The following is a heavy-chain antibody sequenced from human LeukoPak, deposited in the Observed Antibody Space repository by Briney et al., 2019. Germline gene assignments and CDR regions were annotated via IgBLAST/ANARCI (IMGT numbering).Heavy chain of an antibody. Sequence: PGGSLRLSCTASGYTFSDYGMHWVRQAPGQGLEWLSVISYSGVVKFYADSVKGRFTISRHSSKNTLYLQMNSLRAEDTAVYYCARDLRGGNFDYWGQGTLVTVSS. V-gene: IGHV3-30*03. CDR1: GYTFSDYG. D-gene: IGHD2-15*01. CDR2: ISYSGVVK. J-gene: IGHJ4*02. CDR3: ARDLRGGNFDY.